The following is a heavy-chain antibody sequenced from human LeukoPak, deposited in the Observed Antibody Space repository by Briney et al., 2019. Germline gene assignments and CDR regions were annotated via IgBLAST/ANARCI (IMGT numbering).Heavy chain of an antibody. CDR1: GYTFTSYD. CDR2: INPNSGGT. V-gene: IGHV1-2*06. D-gene: IGHD3-3*01. Sequence: ASVKVSCKASGYTFTSYDINWVRQATGQGLEWMGRINPNSGGTNYAQKFQGRVIMTRDTSISTAYMELSRLRSDDTAVYYCARGGYDFVYYYYGMDVWGQGTTVTVSS. CDR3: ARGGYDFVYYYYGMDV. J-gene: IGHJ6*02.